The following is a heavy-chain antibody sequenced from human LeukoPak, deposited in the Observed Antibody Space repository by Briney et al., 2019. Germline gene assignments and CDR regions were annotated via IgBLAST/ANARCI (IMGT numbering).Heavy chain of an antibody. Sequence: PSETLSLTCAVYGGSFSGYYWSWIRQPPGKGLEWIGEINHSGSTNYNPSLKSRVTISVDTSKNQFSLKLSSVTAADTAVYYCARGRGRWYGSGSYYNWVFDYWGQGTLVTVPS. J-gene: IGHJ4*02. CDR3: ARGRGRWYGSGSYYNWVFDY. CDR1: GGSFSGYY. CDR2: INHSGST. D-gene: IGHD3-10*01. V-gene: IGHV4-34*01.